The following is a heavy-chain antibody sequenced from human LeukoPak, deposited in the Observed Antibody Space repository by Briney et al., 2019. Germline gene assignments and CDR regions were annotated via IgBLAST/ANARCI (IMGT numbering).Heavy chain of an antibody. Sequence: SQTLSLTCAISGDSVSSKSVSWNWIKQSPSSGLEYLGRTRYRSTWNTFYSSSVQGRVTINAGTSRNQVSLRLNSVTPEDTALYYCVRDFNWAFDYWGQGTLVTVSS. V-gene: IGHV6-1*01. CDR1: GDSVSSKSVS. J-gene: IGHJ4*02. D-gene: IGHD7-27*01. CDR3: VRDFNWAFDY. CDR2: TRYRSTWNT.